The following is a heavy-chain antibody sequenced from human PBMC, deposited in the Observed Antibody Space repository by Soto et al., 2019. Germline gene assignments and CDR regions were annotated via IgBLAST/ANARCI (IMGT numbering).Heavy chain of an antibody. CDR3: ARGGGVGVAGSAAFDM. J-gene: IGHJ3*02. Sequence: QLHLVQSGAVVKKPGASVTVSCSASGYPVTAYYMHWVRQAPGRGLEWMGGINPATGAAKYTQTFQGRVTLNRDTSTSTVFMELSGLTSEATAVFYCARGGGVGVAGSAAFDMWGQGTLVTVSS. CDR1: GYPVTAYY. CDR2: INPATGAA. D-gene: IGHD3-3*01. V-gene: IGHV1-2*02.